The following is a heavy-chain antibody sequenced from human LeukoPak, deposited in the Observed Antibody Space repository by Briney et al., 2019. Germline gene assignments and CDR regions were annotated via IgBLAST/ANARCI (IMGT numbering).Heavy chain of an antibody. J-gene: IGHJ4*02. Sequence: SETLSLTCAVYGGSFSGYYWSWIRQPPGKGLEWIGEINHSGSTNYNPSLKSRVTISVDTSKNQFSLKLSSVTAADTAVYYCARGSPIFGVVTGLWGQGTLVTVSS. CDR1: GGSFSGYY. V-gene: IGHV4-34*01. CDR3: ARGSPIFGVVTGL. CDR2: INHSGST. D-gene: IGHD3-3*01.